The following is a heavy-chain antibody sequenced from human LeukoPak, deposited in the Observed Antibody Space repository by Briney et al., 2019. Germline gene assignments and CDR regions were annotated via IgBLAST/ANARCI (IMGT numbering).Heavy chain of an antibody. CDR2: IWYDGSDE. J-gene: IGHJ4*02. Sequence: GGSLRLSCAASGFTFSSHGMHWVRQAPGKGLEWVSIIWYDGSDEYYADSVKGRFTISRDNSKNTLYLQMNSLRAEVTAVYYCARDGGYHSSGPFDYWGQGTLVTVSS. CDR3: ARDGGYHSSGPFDY. D-gene: IGHD3-22*01. CDR1: GFTFSSHG. V-gene: IGHV3-33*01.